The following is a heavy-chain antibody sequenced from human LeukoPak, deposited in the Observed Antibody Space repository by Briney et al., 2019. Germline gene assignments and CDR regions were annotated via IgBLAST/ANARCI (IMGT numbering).Heavy chain of an antibody. CDR1: GLTFNSYW. CDR2: INGDASNR. CDR3: AKTPVSGYYYFDY. J-gene: IGHJ4*02. Sequence: PGGSLRLSCAASGLTFNSYWMHWVRQVAGKGLVWVAHINGDASNRTYADSVKGRFTISRDNAKNTLYLQMNSLRAEDTAVYYCAKTPVSGYYYFDYWGQGTLVTVSS. D-gene: IGHD3-22*01. V-gene: IGHV3-74*03.